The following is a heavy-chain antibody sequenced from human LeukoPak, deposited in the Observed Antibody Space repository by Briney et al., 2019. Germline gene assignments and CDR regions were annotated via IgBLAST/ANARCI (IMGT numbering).Heavy chain of an antibody. Sequence: ASVKVSCKASGYTFTSYYMHWVRQAPGQGLEWMGIINPSGGSTSYAQKFQGRVTMTRDMSTSTVYMELSSLRSEDTAVYYCARVRYYYDSSGYYSCWFDPWGQGTLVTVSS. D-gene: IGHD3-22*01. CDR3: ARVRYYYDSSGYYSCWFDP. CDR2: INPSGGST. J-gene: IGHJ5*02. V-gene: IGHV1-46*01. CDR1: GYTFTSYY.